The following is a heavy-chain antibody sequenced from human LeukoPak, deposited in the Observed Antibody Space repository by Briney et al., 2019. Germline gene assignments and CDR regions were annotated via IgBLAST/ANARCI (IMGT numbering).Heavy chain of an antibody. CDR2: INPNRGGT. Sequence: ASVKVSCKASGYTFTGYYMHWVRQAPGQGLEWMGWINPNRGGTNYAQKFQGRVTMTRDTSISTAYMELSRLRSDDTAVYYCAREGPIAAAGKMGMDVWGKGTTVTVSS. CDR1: GYTFTGYY. V-gene: IGHV1-2*02. D-gene: IGHD6-13*01. J-gene: IGHJ6*03. CDR3: AREGPIAAAGKMGMDV.